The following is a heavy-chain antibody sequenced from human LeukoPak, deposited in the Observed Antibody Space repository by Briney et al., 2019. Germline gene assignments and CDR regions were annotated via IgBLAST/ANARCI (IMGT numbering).Heavy chain of an antibody. CDR2: IHHSGST. J-gene: IGHJ4*02. Sequence: PSATLSLTCAVSGASVGSSNWWIWVRQPPKKGLEWIGEIHHSGSTNYNPSLKSRVTMSVDTSKNQISLRLSSVTAADTAVYYCARGLYGSDSYWGQGNLVTVSS. CDR3: ARGLYGSDSY. CDR1: GASVGSSNW. D-gene: IGHD6-19*01. V-gene: IGHV4-4*02.